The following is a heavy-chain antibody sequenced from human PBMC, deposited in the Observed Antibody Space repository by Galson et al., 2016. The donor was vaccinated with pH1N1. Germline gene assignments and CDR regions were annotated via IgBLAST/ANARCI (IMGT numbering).Heavy chain of an antibody. J-gene: IGHJ4*02. CDR2: IDWDDGK. D-gene: IGHD4-17*01. CDR1: GFSLSTSGMC. Sequence: PALVKPTQTLTLTCTFSGFSLSTSGMCVSWIRQPPGKALEWLALIDWDDGKYYSTSLKTRLTISKDTSKNQVVLTMTNMDPVDTATYYCARLDYGCYSGYCEYWGQGTLATVSS. V-gene: IGHV2-70*01. CDR3: ARLDYGCYSGYCEY.